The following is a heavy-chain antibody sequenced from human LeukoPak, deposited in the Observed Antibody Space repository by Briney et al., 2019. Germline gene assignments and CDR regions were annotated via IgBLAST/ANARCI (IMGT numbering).Heavy chain of an antibody. CDR1: GGSISSSSYY. CDR2: IYHSGGT. Sequence: KPSETLSLTCTVSGGSISSSSYYWGWIRQPPGKGLEWIGSIYHSGGTNYNPSLKSRLTISVDTSKNQFSLKLSSVTAADTAVYYCARGPYSATGYWGQGTLVTVSS. J-gene: IGHJ4*02. D-gene: IGHD1-26*01. V-gene: IGHV4-39*07. CDR3: ARGPYSATGY.